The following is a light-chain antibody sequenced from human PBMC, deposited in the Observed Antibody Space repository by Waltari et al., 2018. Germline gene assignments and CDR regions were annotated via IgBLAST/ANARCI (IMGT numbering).Light chain of an antibody. J-gene: IGKJ2*02. V-gene: IGKV1-39*01. CDR3: QQSYSTPCT. CDR1: RSISSY. Sequence: IQMTQSPSSLSASVGDRVTITCRASRSISSYLNWYQQKPGKAPKLLIYAASSLQSGVPSRFSGSGSGTDFTLTINSLQPEDFATYYCQQSYSTPCTFGQGTKLEIK. CDR2: AAS.